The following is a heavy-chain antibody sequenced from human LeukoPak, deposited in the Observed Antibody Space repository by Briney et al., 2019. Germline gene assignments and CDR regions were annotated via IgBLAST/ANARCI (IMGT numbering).Heavy chain of an antibody. J-gene: IGHJ5*02. D-gene: IGHD6-6*01. Sequence: SQTLSLTCTVSGGSISSYFWNWLRQPAGKGLGWIGYIYYSGNTNYNPSLKSRVTISVDTSKNQFSLKLSSVTAADTAVYYCARGGSITASWFDPWGQGTLVTVSS. CDR2: IYYSGNT. CDR1: GGSISSYF. CDR3: ARGGSITASWFDP. V-gene: IGHV4-59*01.